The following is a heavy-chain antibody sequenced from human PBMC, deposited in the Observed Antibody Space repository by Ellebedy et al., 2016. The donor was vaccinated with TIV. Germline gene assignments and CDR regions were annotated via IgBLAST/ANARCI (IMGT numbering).Heavy chain of an antibody. CDR2: IFPGDSDT. J-gene: IGHJ2*01. CDR1: GYSFTSYW. CDR3: ARRGDCSGAACYRFQWHFDF. V-gene: IGHV5-51*01. D-gene: IGHD2-15*01. Sequence: GESLKISCKGSGYSFTSYWIGWVRQMPGKGLEWMGIIFPGDSDTRYSPSFQGQVTISADKSIDTAYLQWSSLKASDTAMYYCARRGDCSGAACYRFQWHFDFWGRGTLVTVSS.